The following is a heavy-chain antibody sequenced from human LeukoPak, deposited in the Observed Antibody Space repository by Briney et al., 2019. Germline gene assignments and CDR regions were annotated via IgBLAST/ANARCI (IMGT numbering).Heavy chain of an antibody. CDR3: AKDSFYALDV. CDR1: GFTFSNYA. V-gene: IGHV3-23*01. Sequence: GGSLRLSCAASGFTFSNYAMNWVRQAPGKGLEWVSGISGSGGSTYYADSVRDRFTISRDNSKNTLYLQMNSLRAEDTAVYYCAKDSFYALDVWGQGTMVTVSS. J-gene: IGHJ3*01. CDR2: ISGSGGST.